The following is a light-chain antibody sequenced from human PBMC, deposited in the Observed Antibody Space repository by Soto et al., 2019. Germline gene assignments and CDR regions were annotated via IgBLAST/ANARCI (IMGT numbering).Light chain of an antibody. CDR2: DVS. CDR1: SSDVGGNKY. J-gene: IGLJ1*01. Sequence: SALTQPASVSGSPGQSITISCTGSSSDVGGNKYVSWYQQYPGKAPKLMICDVSNRPSGVSNRFSGSKSGNTASLTISGLQAEDEADYFCSAFTGTTYVFGTGTKVTVL. V-gene: IGLV2-14*01. CDR3: SAFTGTTYV.